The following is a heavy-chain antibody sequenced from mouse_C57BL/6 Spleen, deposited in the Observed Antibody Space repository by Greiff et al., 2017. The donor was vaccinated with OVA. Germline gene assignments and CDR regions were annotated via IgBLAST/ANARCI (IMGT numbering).Heavy chain of an antibody. D-gene: IGHD1-1*01. V-gene: IGHV1-7*01. Sequence: QVQLKESGAELAKPGASVKLSCKASGYTFTSYWMHWVKQRPGQGLEWIGYINPSSGYTKYNQKFKDEATLTADKSSSTAYMQLSSLTYEDSAVYYCGGGSSYEYFDYWGQGTTLTVSS. CDR2: INPSSGYT. J-gene: IGHJ2*01. CDR1: GYTFTSYW. CDR3: GGGSSYEYFDY.